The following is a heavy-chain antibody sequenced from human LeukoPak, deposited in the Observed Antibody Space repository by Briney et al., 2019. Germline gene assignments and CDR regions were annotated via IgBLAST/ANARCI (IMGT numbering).Heavy chain of an antibody. CDR3: ARDRGGYSDYEYYYSGMDV. J-gene: IGHJ6*02. CDR2: MYSGGSK. V-gene: IGHV3-53*01. Sequence: GGSLRLSCAASGFTVSSKYMSWVRQAPGKGLEWISVMYSGGSKYYADSVKGRFTISRDNSKHTLSLQMNTLRAEDTAVYYCARDRGGYSDYEYYYSGMDVWGQGTTVTVSS. D-gene: IGHD5-12*01. CDR1: GFTVSSKY.